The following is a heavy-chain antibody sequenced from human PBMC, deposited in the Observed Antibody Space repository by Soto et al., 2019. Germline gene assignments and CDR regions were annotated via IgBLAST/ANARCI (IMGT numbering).Heavy chain of an antibody. Sequence: QVQLQESGPGLVKPSETLSVTCTVSGGSVTGFYWSWIRQPPGKGLEWIGYIFHSGSSTYHPSLKSRVTISVDTSKSQISLRLTSVTAADTAVYYCARASGLGVAHIDYWGQGTLVTVSS. J-gene: IGHJ4*02. CDR2: IFHSGSS. V-gene: IGHV4-59*02. D-gene: IGHD6-19*01. CDR1: GGSVTGFY. CDR3: ARASGLGVAHIDY.